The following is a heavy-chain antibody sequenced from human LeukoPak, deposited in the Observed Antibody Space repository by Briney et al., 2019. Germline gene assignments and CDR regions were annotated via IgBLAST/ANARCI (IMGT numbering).Heavy chain of an antibody. CDR3: AKVPAYRPNGAFDI. V-gene: IGHV3-21*04. D-gene: IGHD2-2*01. Sequence: GGSLGLSCAASGFTFSSYSMNWVRQAPGKGLEWVSLISSSSSYIYYADSVKGRFTISRDNSKNTLYLQMNSLRAEDTAVYYCAKVPAYRPNGAFDIWGQGTMVTVSS. CDR2: ISSSSSYI. CDR1: GFTFSSYS. J-gene: IGHJ3*02.